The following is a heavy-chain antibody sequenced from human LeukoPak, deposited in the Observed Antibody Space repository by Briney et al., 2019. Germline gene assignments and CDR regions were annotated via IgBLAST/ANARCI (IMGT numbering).Heavy chain of an antibody. CDR3: ARDPDDYYYYMDV. Sequence: PGGSLRLSCAASGFTFSSYSMNWVRQAPGKGLEWVSSISSSSSYIYYADSVKGRFTISRDNAKNSLYLQMNSLRAEDTAVYYCARDPDDYYYYMDVWGKGTTVTISS. CDR2: ISSSSSYI. CDR1: GFTFSSYS. V-gene: IGHV3-21*01. J-gene: IGHJ6*03. D-gene: IGHD1-14*01.